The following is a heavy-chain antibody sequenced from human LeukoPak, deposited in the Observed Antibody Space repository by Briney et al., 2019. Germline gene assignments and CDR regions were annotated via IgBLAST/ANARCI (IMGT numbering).Heavy chain of an antibody. CDR1: GFTFSSYA. CDR2: ISYDGSNK. D-gene: IGHD3-22*01. J-gene: IGHJ4*02. CDR3: ASYYYDSSGYLDC. Sequence: GGSLRLSCAASGFTFSSYAMHWVRQAPGKGLEWVAVISYDGSNKYYADSVKGRFTISRDNSKNTLYLQMNSLRAEDTAVYYCASYYYDSSGYLDCWGQGTLVTVSS. V-gene: IGHV3-30-3*01.